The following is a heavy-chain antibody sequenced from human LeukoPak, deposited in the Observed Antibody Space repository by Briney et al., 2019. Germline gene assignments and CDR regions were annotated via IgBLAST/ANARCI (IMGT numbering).Heavy chain of an antibody. CDR3: ARDMGPYGGSPGAS. CDR2: VATGGTGP. Sequence: GGSLRLSCAASGFTFSGYWMHWVRQAPGKGLVWVSRVATGGTGPSYADSAKGRFTISRDNAKNTLYLQMNSLSAEDTAVYFCARDMGPYGGSPGASWGQGTLVTVSS. CDR1: GFTFSGYW. D-gene: IGHD4-23*01. J-gene: IGHJ5*02. V-gene: IGHV3-74*01.